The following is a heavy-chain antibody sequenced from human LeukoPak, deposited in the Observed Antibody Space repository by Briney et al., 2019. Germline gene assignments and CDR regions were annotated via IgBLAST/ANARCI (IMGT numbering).Heavy chain of an antibody. Sequence: GGSLRLSCAASGFTFSSFQMNWVRQALGKGLEWVSYISDTGTTIYYADSVKGRFTISRDNAKNSLYLQMNSLRDEDTAVYYCAREDYNPPRAMDVWGQGTTVTVSS. D-gene: IGHD3-10*01. CDR1: GFTFSSFQ. CDR3: AREDYNPPRAMDV. CDR2: ISDTGTTI. J-gene: IGHJ6*02. V-gene: IGHV3-48*03.